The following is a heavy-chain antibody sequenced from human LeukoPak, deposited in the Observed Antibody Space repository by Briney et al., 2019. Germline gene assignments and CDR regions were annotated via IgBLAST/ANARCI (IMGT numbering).Heavy chain of an antibody. CDR1: GYTFTIYY. D-gene: IGHD3-9*01. CDR2: INPSGAST. CDR3: ARDRDYDILTGPQY. Sequence: GASVKVSCKAAGYTFTIYYMHWVRQAPGQGLEWMGSINPSGASTNYAQKFQGRVTMTRDTSTSTVYMELSSLRSEDTAVYYCARDRDYDILTGPQYWGQGSLVAVSS. J-gene: IGHJ4*02. V-gene: IGHV1-46*01.